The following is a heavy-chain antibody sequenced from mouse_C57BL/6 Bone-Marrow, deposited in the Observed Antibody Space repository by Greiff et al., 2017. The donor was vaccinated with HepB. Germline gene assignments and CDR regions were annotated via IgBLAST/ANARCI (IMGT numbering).Heavy chain of an antibody. CDR2: INSDGGST. J-gene: IGHJ2*01. D-gene: IGHD3-2*02. CDR1: EYVFPSHD. CDR3: ERRGNSAGYVVY. V-gene: IGHV5-2*03. Sequence: EVKLVESGGGLVQPGESLKLSCESNEYVFPSHDMSWVRKTPEKRLELVAAINSDGGSTYYPDTMERRFIISRDNTKKTLYLQMSSLRSEETALYYCERRGNSAGYVVYWGQGTTLTVSS.